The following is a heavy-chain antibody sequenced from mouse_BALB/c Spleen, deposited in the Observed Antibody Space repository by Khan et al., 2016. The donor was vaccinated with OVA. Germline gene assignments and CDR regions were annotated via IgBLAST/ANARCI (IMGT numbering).Heavy chain of an antibody. CDR3: TGGRAY. Sequence: EVQLQESGPGLVKPSQSLSLTCTVTGYSFTSDYAWNWIRQFPGNKLEWMGYISYSGTTSYTPSLKNRISITPDTSKNPFFLQLNSLTTEDTATYCFTGGRAYWGQGTLVTVSA. CDR2: ISYSGTT. J-gene: IGHJ3*01. V-gene: IGHV3-2*02. D-gene: IGHD3-3*01. CDR1: GYSFTSDYA.